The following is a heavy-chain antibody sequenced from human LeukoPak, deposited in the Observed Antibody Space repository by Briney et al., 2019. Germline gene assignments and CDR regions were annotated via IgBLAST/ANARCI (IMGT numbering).Heavy chain of an antibody. CDR2: IKSNSSGGAP. Sequence: EWVGHIKSNSSGGAPAHAAPVKGRFTISRDDSENTLYLQMNSLKTEDTAMYFCTTGPFDYWGQGALVTVSS. CDR3: TTGPFDY. J-gene: IGHJ4*02. V-gene: IGHV3-15*07.